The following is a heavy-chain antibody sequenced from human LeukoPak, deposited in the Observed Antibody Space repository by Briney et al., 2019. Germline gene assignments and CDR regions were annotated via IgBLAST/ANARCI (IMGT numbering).Heavy chain of an antibody. CDR2: IYSGGTT. V-gene: IGHV3-53*05. J-gene: IGHJ4*02. CDR1: GFTVSNNY. CDR3: ARGLWLDY. D-gene: IGHD5-18*01. Sequence: GGSLRLSCAAPGFTVSNNYMSWVRQATGKGLEWVSVIYSGGTTYFADSVKGRFTISRGISKNTLYLQMNSLRPDDTAVYYCARGLWLDYWGQGTLVTVSS.